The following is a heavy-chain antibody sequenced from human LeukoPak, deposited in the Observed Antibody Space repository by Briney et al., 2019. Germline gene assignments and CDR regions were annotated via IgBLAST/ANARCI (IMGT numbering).Heavy chain of an antibody. V-gene: IGHV3-11*01. Sequence: GGSLRLSCAASGFTFSDYYMSWIRQAPGKGLEWVSFISSTGSTMYYADSVKGRFTISRDNAKNSLYLQMNSLRAEDTAVYYCARDLPWDVLGAGYYFDYWGQGTLVTVSS. CDR1: GFTFSDYY. J-gene: IGHJ4*02. CDR2: ISSTGSTM. CDR3: ARDLPWDVLGAGYYFDY. D-gene: IGHD6-19*01.